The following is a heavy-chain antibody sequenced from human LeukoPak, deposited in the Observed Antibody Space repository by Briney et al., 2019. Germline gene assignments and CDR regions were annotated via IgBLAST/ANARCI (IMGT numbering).Heavy chain of an antibody. CDR2: ISYDGSNK. J-gene: IGHJ4*02. V-gene: IGHV3-30*03. CDR3: ARGILPPLDY. D-gene: IGHD3-3*01. Sequence: PGGSLRLSCAASGFTFSSYSMNWVRQAPGKGLEWVAVISYDGSNKYYADSVKGRFTISRDNSKNTLYLQMNSLRAEDTAVYYCARGILPPLDYWGQGTLVTVSS. CDR1: GFTFSSYS.